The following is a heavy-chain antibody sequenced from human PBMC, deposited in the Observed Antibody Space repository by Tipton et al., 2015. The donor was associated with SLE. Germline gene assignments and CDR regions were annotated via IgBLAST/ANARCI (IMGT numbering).Heavy chain of an antibody. J-gene: IGHJ4*02. Sequence: GLVKPSETLSLTCAVSGYSISSGYYWDWIRQSPGKGLEWIGSINHSGSTYYNPYLKSRFTISVDTSKNQFSRKLRSVTAADRATYYWARQLGYGDPFAFDYWSQGTLVTVSS. CDR1: GYSISSGYY. V-gene: IGHV4-38-2*01. CDR3: ARQLGYGDPFAFDY. CDR2: INHSGST. D-gene: IGHD4-17*01.